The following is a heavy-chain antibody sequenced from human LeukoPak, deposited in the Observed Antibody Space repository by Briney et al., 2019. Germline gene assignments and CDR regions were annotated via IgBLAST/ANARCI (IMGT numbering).Heavy chain of an antibody. D-gene: IGHD2-2*01. V-gene: IGHV1-18*01. CDR2: ISAYNGNT. Sequence: ASVKVSCKASGYTFTSYGISWVRQAPGQGLEWMGWISAYNGNTNYAQKLQGRVTMTTDTSTSTAYMELRSLRSDDTAVYYCARGRGCSSTSCYYYYYYYMDVWGKGTTATVSS. CDR3: ARGRGCSSTSCYYYYYYYMDV. CDR1: GYTFTSYG. J-gene: IGHJ6*03.